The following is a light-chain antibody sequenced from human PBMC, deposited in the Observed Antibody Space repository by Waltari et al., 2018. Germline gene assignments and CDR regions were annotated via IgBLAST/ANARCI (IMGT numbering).Light chain of an antibody. J-gene: IGKJ4*01. CDR3: QQYDGEVLT. Sequence: SARQGVTCVTLYWDQQKLGQAPRLLSYGTSRRATGIPDRVSGSGSVTDFTLTISRLGPEDFAVYYCQQYDGEVLTFGGGTKVEI. V-gene: IGKV3-20*01. CDR1: QGVTCVT. CDR2: GTS.